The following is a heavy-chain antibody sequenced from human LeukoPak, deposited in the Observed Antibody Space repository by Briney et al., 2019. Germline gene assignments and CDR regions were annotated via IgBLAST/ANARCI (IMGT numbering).Heavy chain of an antibody. CDR1: GGSFSGYY. J-gene: IGHJ5*02. V-gene: IGHV4-34*01. CDR3: ARARGGYDYVWGSYRYTSGWFDP. CDR2: INHSGST. Sequence: PSETLSLTCAVYGGSFSGYYWSWIRQPPGKGLEWIGEINHSGSTIYNPSLKSRVTISVDTSKNQFSLKLSSVTAAGTAVYYCARARGGYDYVWGSYRYTSGWFDPWGQGTLVTVSS. D-gene: IGHD3-16*02.